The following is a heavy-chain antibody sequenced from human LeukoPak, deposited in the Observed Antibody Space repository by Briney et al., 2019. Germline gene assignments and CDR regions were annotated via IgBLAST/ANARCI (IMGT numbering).Heavy chain of an antibody. CDR1: GFTFSNAW. V-gene: IGHV3-15*01. D-gene: IGHD3-10*01. CDR2: IKNKTDGGTT. Sequence: GGSLTLSCAASGFTFSNAWMSWVRQAPGKGLEWVGRIKNKTDGGTTDYAAPVKGRFTISRDDSKNTLYLQMNSLRTEDTAVYYCTTGLSMVRGVILTDPPFDYWGQGTLVTVSS. CDR3: TTGLSMVRGVILTDPPFDY. J-gene: IGHJ4*02.